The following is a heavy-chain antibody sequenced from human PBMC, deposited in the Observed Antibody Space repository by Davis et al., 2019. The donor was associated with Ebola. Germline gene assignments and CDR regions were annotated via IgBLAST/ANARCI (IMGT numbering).Heavy chain of an antibody. V-gene: IGHV3-64D*06. CDR1: GFTFSSYA. Sequence: PGGSLRLSCSASGFTFSSYAMHWVRQAPGKGLKYVSAISSNGGSTYYADSVKGRFTISRDNSKNTLYLQMSSLRAEDTGVYYCVKDYRATAKNMDVWGKGTTVTVSS. D-gene: IGHD2-21*02. CDR3: VKDYRATAKNMDV. J-gene: IGHJ6*03. CDR2: ISSNGGST.